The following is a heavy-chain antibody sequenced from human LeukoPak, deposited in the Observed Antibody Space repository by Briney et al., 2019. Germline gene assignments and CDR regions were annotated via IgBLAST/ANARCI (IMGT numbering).Heavy chain of an antibody. CDR3: ASVKDSGRDAFDI. J-gene: IGHJ3*02. CDR2: ISAYNGNT. Sequence: GASVKVSCKASGYTFTSYGISWVRQAPGQGLEWMGGISAYNGNTNYAETVKGRFTITTDTATNTAYMELRSLRSDDTAVYYCASVKDSGRDAFDIWGPGTMVTVSS. CDR1: GYTFTSYG. V-gene: IGHV1-18*01. D-gene: IGHD5-12*01.